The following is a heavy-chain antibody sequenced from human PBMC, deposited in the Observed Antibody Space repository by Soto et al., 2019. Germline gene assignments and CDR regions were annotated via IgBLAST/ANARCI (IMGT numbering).Heavy chain of an antibody. J-gene: IGHJ5*02. Sequence: SETLSLTCTVSGGSISSYYWSWIRQPAGKGLEWIGRIYTSGSTNYNPSLKSRVTMSVGTSKNQFSLKLSSVTAADTAVYYCARDTRDNYYDSSGYRKWFDPWGQGTLVTVSS. D-gene: IGHD3-22*01. CDR3: ARDTRDNYYDSSGYRKWFDP. CDR1: GGSISSYY. V-gene: IGHV4-4*07. CDR2: IYTSGST.